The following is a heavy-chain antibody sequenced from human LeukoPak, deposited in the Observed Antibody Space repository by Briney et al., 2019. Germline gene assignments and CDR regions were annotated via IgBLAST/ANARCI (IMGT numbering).Heavy chain of an antibody. Sequence: LSLTXXXXGGSXXGYYXSWIRQPPGKGLEWIGEINHSGSINYNPSLKSRVTISVDTSKNQFSLRLSSVSAADTALYFCARRAGLHSLDYWDQGTLVIVSS. CDR2: INHSGSI. CDR3: ARRAGLHSLDY. CDR1: GGSXXGYY. D-gene: IGHD5/OR15-5a*01. V-gene: IGHV4-34*01. J-gene: IGHJ4*02.